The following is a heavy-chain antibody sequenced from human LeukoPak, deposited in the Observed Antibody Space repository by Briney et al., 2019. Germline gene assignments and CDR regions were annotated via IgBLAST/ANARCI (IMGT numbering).Heavy chain of an antibody. V-gene: IGHV1-24*01. D-gene: IGHD2-21*01. CDR1: VYILPELF. CDR3: ATGIMVGGDAFDI. Sequence: GSSVKVSCKVCVYILPELFMHGLRQAPSKGGAGVGGFDPEDGETIYAQKFQGRVTMTEDTSTDTAYMELSSLRSEDTAVYYCATGIMVGGDAFDIWGQGTMVTVSS. J-gene: IGHJ3*02. CDR2: FDPEDGET.